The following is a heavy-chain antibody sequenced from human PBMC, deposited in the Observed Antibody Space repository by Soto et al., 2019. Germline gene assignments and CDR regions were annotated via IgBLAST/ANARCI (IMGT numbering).Heavy chain of an antibody. CDR3: AGVGPNCLAGSCHYGGDY. CDR2: ISKDGNKK. Sequence: QVQLVESGGGVVQPGTSLRLSCAASGFTFSTYAVHWVRQTPGKGLEWVAVISKDGNKKYYADSVEGRFTISRDNSKETLYLKINSLRPEDTAVYYCAGVGPNCLAGSCHYGGDYWGQGTLVTVPS. D-gene: IGHD2-15*01. V-gene: IGHV3-30-3*01. CDR1: GFTFSTYA. J-gene: IGHJ4*02.